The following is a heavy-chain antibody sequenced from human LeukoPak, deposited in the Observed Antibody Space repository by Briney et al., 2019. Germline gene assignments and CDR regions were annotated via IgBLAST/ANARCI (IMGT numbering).Heavy chain of an antibody. J-gene: IGHJ4*02. Sequence: GGSLRLSCTVSGFPFSKYWMRWVRQSPGKGLEWVANINKDGSEIRYVDSVKGRFTISRDNAENSVYLQMNSLRAEDTAVYYCVTYTEYLVANGTVYWGEGTLVTVSS. V-gene: IGHV3-7*01. CDR1: GFPFSKYW. CDR2: INKDGSEI. D-gene: IGHD5-12*01. CDR3: VTYTEYLVANGTVY.